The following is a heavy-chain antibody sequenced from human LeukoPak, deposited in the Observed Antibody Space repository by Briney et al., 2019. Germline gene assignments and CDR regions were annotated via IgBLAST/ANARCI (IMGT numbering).Heavy chain of an antibody. CDR3: AKVYYDSSGYYPDAFDI. D-gene: IGHD3-22*01. V-gene: IGHV3-23*01. CDR1: GFTFSSYV. Sequence: GGSLRLSCAASGFTFSSYVMNWVRQVPGKGLEWVSGISASGGSTYYADSVKGRFTISRDNSKNTLYLQMNSLRAEDTAVYYCAKVYYDSSGYYPDAFDIWGQGTMVTVSS. J-gene: IGHJ3*02. CDR2: ISASGGST.